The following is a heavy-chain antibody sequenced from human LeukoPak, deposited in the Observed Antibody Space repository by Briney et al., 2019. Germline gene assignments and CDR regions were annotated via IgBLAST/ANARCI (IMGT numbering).Heavy chain of an antibody. CDR1: GGSFSGYY. D-gene: IGHD5-18*01. CDR2: INHSGST. Sequence: AETLSLTCAVYGGSFSGYYWSWIRQPPGKGLEWIGEINHSGSTNYNPSLKSRVTISVDTSKNQFSLKLSSVTAADTAVYYCARAPWRYSYGYNYWGQGTLVTVSS. J-gene: IGHJ4*02. CDR3: ARAPWRYSYGYNY. V-gene: IGHV4-34*01.